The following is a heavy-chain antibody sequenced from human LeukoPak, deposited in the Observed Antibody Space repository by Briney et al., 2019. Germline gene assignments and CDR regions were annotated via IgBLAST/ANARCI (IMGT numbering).Heavy chain of an antibody. J-gene: IGHJ4*02. CDR1: GGSFSGYY. V-gene: IGHV4-34*01. D-gene: IGHD6-19*01. CDR3: ARRPTRGWYSSGWYDY. Sequence: PLETLSLTCAVYGGSFSGYYWSWIRQPPGKGLEWIGEINHSGSTNYNPSLKSRVTISVDTSKNQFSLKLSSVTAADTAVYYCARRPTRGWYSSGWYDYWGQGTLVTVSS. CDR2: INHSGST.